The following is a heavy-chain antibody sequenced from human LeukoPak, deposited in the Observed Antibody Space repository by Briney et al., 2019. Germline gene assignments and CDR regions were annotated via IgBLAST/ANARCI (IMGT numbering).Heavy chain of an antibody. V-gene: IGHV3-30-3*01. D-gene: IGHD3-10*01. CDR1: GFTFSTYA. Sequence: GTSLRLSCVASGFTFSTYAIHWVRQAPGKGLEWVAVISYDGSNKYYADSVKGRFTISRDNSKNTLYLQMNSLRAEDTAVYYCAREGYYYGSGLNWFDPWGQGTLVTVSS. CDR2: ISYDGSNK. J-gene: IGHJ5*02. CDR3: AREGYYYGSGLNWFDP.